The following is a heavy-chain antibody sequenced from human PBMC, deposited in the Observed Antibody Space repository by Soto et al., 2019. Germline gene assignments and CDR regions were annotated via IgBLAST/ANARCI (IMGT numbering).Heavy chain of an antibody. CDR3: ARDPQGGYSYGYVH. Sequence: KPSETLSLTCTVSGGSISSGDYYWSWIRQPPGKGLEWIGYIYYSGSTYYNPSLKSRVTISVDTSKNQFSLKLSSVTAADTAVYYCARDPQGGYSYGYVHWGQGTLVTVSS. D-gene: IGHD5-18*01. J-gene: IGHJ4*02. CDR1: GGSISSGDYY. V-gene: IGHV4-30-4*01. CDR2: IYYSGST.